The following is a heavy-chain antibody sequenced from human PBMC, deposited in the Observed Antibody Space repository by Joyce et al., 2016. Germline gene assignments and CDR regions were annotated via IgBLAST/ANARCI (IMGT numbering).Heavy chain of an antibody. CDR1: GFPVSTHF. D-gene: IGHD4-17*01. Sequence: EVRLVASGGGLVQPGGSLRLSCAASGFPVSTHFMSWVRQAPGKGLEWVSVIFSDGSTYYADSVKGRFTISRDNSKNTLYLQMNSLRVEDTAVYYRARDRATVTTEGWYFDLWGRGTLVTVSS. CDR3: ARDRATVTTEGWYFDL. V-gene: IGHV3-66*02. CDR2: IFSDGST. J-gene: IGHJ2*01.